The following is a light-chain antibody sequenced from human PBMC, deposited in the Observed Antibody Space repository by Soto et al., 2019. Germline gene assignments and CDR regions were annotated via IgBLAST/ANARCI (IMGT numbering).Light chain of an antibody. Sequence: QSARTQPASVSGSPRHSITISCTETSSDVGGYNYVSWYQQHPGKAPKLMIYDVSNRPSGVSNRFSGSKSGNTASLTISGLQAEDEAAYYCSSYTSSSTLVFGTGNKVTV. CDR3: SSYTSSSTLV. J-gene: IGLJ1*01. V-gene: IGLV2-14*01. CDR1: SSDVGGYNY. CDR2: DVS.